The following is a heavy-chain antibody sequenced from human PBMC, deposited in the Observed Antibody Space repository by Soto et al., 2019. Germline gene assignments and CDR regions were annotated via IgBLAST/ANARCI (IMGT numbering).Heavy chain of an antibody. CDR3: TRGGPYYHDSGGYSEPFDS. J-gene: IGHJ4*02. CDR1: GYMFAGYA. Sequence: QVRLVQSGAEVKGPGASVRVSCKASGYMFAGYAIHWVRQAPGQRFEWMGWINGGNGNTKHSQKFQARVTITRDTSATTVYMELSSLRSEDTAVYYCTRGGPYYHDSGGYSEPFDSWGQGTLVTVSS. CDR2: INGGNGNT. V-gene: IGHV1-3*01. D-gene: IGHD3-22*01.